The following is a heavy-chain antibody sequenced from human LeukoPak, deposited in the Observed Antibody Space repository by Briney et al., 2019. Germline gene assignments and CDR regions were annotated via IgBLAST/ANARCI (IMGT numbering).Heavy chain of an antibody. CDR2: INPNSGGT. Sequence: PPASVKVSCKASGYTFTGYYMHWVRQAPGQGLEWMGRINPNSGGTNYAQKFQGRVTMTRDMSISTAYMELSRLRSDDTAVYYCARGSIVVVPAALEDFDYWGQGTLVTVSS. CDR1: GYTFTGYY. CDR3: ARGSIVVVPAALEDFDY. D-gene: IGHD2-2*01. J-gene: IGHJ4*02. V-gene: IGHV1-2*06.